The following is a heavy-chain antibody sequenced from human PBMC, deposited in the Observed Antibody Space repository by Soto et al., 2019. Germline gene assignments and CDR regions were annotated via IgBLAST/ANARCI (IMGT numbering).Heavy chain of an antibody. CDR3: ARGAAAGKMNWFDP. D-gene: IGHD6-13*01. Sequence: ASVKVSCKASGYTFTSYGISWVRQAPGQGLEWMGWISAYNGNTNYAQKFQGRVTITADESTSTAYMELSSLRSEDTAVYYCARGAAAGKMNWFDPWGQGTLVTVSS. CDR1: GYTFTSYG. J-gene: IGHJ5*02. CDR2: ISAYNGNT. V-gene: IGHV1-18*04.